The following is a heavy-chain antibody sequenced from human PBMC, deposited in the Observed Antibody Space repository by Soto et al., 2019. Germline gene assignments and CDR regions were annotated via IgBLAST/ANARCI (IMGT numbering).Heavy chain of an antibody. Sequence: ASVKVSCKASGYTFTSYGISWVRQAPGQGLEWMGWISAYNGNTNYAQKIQGRVTMTTDTSTSTAYMELRSLRSDDTAVYYCARINGYDFWSGYSPANWFDPWGQGTLVTVSS. CDR3: ARINGYDFWSGYSPANWFDP. CDR1: GYTFTSYG. D-gene: IGHD3-3*01. V-gene: IGHV1-18*01. J-gene: IGHJ5*02. CDR2: ISAYNGNT.